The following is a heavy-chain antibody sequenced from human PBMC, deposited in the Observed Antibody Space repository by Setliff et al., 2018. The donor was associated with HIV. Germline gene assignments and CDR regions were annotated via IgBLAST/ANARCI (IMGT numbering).Heavy chain of an antibody. CDR3: AREGGYCSGGNCYSHYLDY. V-gene: IGHV3-53*01. CDR1: GFTVSSNY. Sequence: HPGGSLRLSCAASGFTVSSNYMTWVRQAPGKGLEWVSVIYSGGSTYYADSVKGRFTISRDNSKNTLYLQMNSLRAEDTALYYCAREGGYCSGGNCYSHYLDYWGQGTLVTVSS. J-gene: IGHJ4*02. CDR2: IYSGGST. D-gene: IGHD2-15*01.